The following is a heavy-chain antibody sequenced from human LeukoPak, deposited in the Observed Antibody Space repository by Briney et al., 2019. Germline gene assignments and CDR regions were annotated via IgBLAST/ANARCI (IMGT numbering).Heavy chain of an antibody. Sequence: ASVKVSCKPSGYTFTSYDINWVRQATGQGLEWMGWMNPNSGNTGYAQKFQGRVTITRNPSISTAYIELSSLRSEDTAVYYCAGGSTSSGFDPWGQGTLVTVSS. D-gene: IGHD2-2*01. CDR3: AGGSTSSGFDP. V-gene: IGHV1-8*03. CDR1: GYTFTSYD. J-gene: IGHJ5*02. CDR2: MNPNSGNT.